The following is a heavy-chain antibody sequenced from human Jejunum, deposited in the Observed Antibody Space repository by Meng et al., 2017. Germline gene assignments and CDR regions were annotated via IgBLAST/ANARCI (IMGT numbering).Heavy chain of an antibody. CDR1: GGSISSSGNY. CDR2: VSYTGSP. D-gene: IGHD1-26*01. J-gene: IGHJ4*02. CDR3: AGGGLVRSTRGYFDY. V-gene: IGHV4-39*01. Sequence: QLQLQESGPGLVKPSETLSLTCTVSGGSISSSGNYWGWIRQPPGKGLEWIGTVSYTGSPYYSPSLKSRVTISADTSRNQFSLHLNSVTPEDTAVYYCAGGGLVRSTRGYFDYWGQGTLVTVSS.